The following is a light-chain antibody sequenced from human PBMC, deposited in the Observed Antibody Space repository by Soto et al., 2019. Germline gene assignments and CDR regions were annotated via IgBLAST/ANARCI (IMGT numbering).Light chain of an antibody. CDR2: DVI. CDR3: GSYASMSTFV. Sequence: QSVLTQPASASGSPGQTVAISCTGTSSDVGGYNFVSWYQHHPGKPPKLMIQDVIPRPSGVSDRFCSYKAGNTASLTISGLQAEDEDYYYGGSYASMSTFVFGSGTKVTVL. CDR1: SSDVGGYNF. J-gene: IGLJ6*01. V-gene: IGLV2-14*03.